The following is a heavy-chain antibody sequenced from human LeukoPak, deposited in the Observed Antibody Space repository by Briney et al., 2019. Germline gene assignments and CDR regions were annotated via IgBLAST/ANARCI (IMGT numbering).Heavy chain of an antibody. CDR1: GYTFTGSY. Sequence: ASVKVSCKASGYTFTGSYMHWVRQAPGQGLEWMGWINPNSGGTNYAQKFQGWVTMTRDTSISTAYMELSRLRSDDTAVYYCARGQQLADYYYGMDVWGKGTTVTVSS. D-gene: IGHD6-13*01. V-gene: IGHV1-2*04. CDR2: INPNSGGT. J-gene: IGHJ6*04. CDR3: ARGQQLADYYYGMDV.